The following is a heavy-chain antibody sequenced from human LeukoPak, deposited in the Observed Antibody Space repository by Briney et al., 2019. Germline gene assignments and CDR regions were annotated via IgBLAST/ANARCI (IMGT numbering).Heavy chain of an antibody. V-gene: IGHV4-59*08. CDR3: AKHPIRGSSKGIDY. J-gene: IGHJ4*02. CDR2: IYYSGST. Sequence: SETLSLTCTVSGGSISSYYWSWIRQPPGKGLEWIGYIYYSGSTNYNPSLKSRVTISVDTSKNQFSLRLSSVTAADTAVYYCAKHPIRGSSKGIDYWGQGTLVTVSS. CDR1: GGSISSYY. D-gene: IGHD3-10*01.